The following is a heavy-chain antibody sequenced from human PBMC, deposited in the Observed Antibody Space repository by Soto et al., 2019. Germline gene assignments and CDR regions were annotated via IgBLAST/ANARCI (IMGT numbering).Heavy chain of an antibody. CDR2: IYYSGST. V-gene: IGHV4-59*08. CDR3: ARRYGSAIDY. Sequence: PSETLSLTCTVSGGTISSWYWSWIRQPPGKGLEWIGYIYYSGSTNCNPSLKSRVTISVDTSKNRFSLKLSSVTAADTAVYYCARRYGSAIDYWGQGTLVTVSS. D-gene: IGHD1-26*01. J-gene: IGHJ4*02. CDR1: GGTISSWY.